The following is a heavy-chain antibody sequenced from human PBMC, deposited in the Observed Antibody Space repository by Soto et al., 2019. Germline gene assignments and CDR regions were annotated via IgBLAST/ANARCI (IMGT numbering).Heavy chain of an antibody. J-gene: IGHJ4*02. D-gene: IGHD6-19*01. Sequence: GSLRLSCAASAFTVRSNYMSWVRQAPGKGLEWVSTISSDGGTYYTDSVKGRFAISRDNSKNTLYLQMNSLTAEDTAVYYCARDVMSVAGSADYWGQGTLVTVSS. CDR2: ISSDGGT. V-gene: IGHV3-53*01. CDR1: AFTVRSNY. CDR3: ARDVMSVAGSADY.